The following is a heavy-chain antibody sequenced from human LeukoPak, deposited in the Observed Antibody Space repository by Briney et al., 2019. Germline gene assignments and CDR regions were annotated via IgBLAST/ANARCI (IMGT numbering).Heavy chain of an antibody. Sequence: ASVKVSCKASGYTFTSYGISWVRQAPGQGLEWMGWINTYNGNTNYAQKLQGRATMTTNTSTSTAYMELKSLRSDDTAMYYCARDSSITTRAPGYWGQGTLVTVSS. CDR3: ARDSSITTRAPGY. J-gene: IGHJ4*02. CDR1: GYTFTSYG. V-gene: IGHV1-18*01. D-gene: IGHD6-6*01. CDR2: INTYNGNT.